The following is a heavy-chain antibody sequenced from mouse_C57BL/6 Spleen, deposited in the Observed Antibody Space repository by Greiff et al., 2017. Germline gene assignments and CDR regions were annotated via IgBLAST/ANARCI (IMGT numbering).Heavy chain of an antibody. V-gene: IGHV1-9*01. D-gene: IGHD1-1*01. CDR1: GYTFTGYW. CDR3: ARSRTVVATGHHYYAMDY. J-gene: IGHJ4*01. Sequence: VQLQQSGAELMKPGASVKLSCKATGYTFTGYWIEWVKQRPGHGLEWIGEILPGSGSTNYNEKFKGKATFTADTSSNTAYMQLSSLTTEDSAIYYCARSRTVVATGHHYYAMDYWGQGTSVTVSS. CDR2: ILPGSGST.